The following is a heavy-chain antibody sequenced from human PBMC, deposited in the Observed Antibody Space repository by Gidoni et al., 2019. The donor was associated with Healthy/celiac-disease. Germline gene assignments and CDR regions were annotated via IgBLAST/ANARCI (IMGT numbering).Heavy chain of an antibody. D-gene: IGHD1-26*01. J-gene: IGHJ4*02. CDR3: ARVGGYSGSYYGFDY. V-gene: IGHV4-34*01. CDR2: INHSGST. Sequence: QVQLQQCGAGLLKPSETLSLNCAVYGGSFSGYYWSWIRPPPGKGLEWIGEINHSGSTNYNPSLKSRVTISVDTSKNQFSLKLSSVTAADTAVYYCARVGGYSGSYYGFDYWGQGTLVTVSS. CDR1: GGSFSGYY.